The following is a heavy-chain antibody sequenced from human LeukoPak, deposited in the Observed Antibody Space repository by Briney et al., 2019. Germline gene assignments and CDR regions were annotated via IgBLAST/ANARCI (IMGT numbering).Heavy chain of an antibody. CDR1: GGSFSGYY. Sequence: PSETLSLTCAVYGGSFSGYYWSWIRQPPGKGLEWIGEINHSGSTNYNPSLKSRVTISVDTSKNQFSLKLSSVTAADTAVYYCAGSSQGHYWGQGTLSPSPQ. CDR2: INHSGST. V-gene: IGHV4-34*01. D-gene: IGHD6-13*01. J-gene: IGHJ4*02. CDR3: AGSSQGHY.